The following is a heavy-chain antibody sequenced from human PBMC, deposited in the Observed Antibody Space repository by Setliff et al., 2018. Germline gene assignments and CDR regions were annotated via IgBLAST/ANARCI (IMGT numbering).Heavy chain of an antibody. CDR1: GFTFSDAW. D-gene: IGHD6-19*01. V-gene: IGHV3-15*01. J-gene: IGHJ6*02. CDR3: TTSPISSGWHSNFDYNMDV. CDR2: IKSKADGGTA. Sequence: GGSLRLSCAASGFTFSDAWMNWVRQAPGKGLEWVGRIKSKADGGTADFAAPVKGRFTVSRDDSISTLYLQMNSLKTEDTAVYYCTTSPISSGWHSNFDYNMDVWGQGTTVTVSS.